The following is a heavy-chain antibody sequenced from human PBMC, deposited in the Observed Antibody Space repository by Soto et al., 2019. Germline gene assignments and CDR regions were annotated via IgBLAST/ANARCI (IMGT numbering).Heavy chain of an antibody. CDR3: ARGGYGSGSYWDYYYYGMDV. D-gene: IGHD3-10*01. CDR2: ISSSSSYI. Sequence: GSLRLSCAASGFTFSSYSMNWVRQAPGKGLEWVSSISSSSSYIYYADSVKGRFTISRDNAKNSLYLQMNSLRAEDTAVYYCARGGYGSGSYWDYYYYGMDVWGQGTTVTVSS. V-gene: IGHV3-21*01. CDR1: GFTFSSYS. J-gene: IGHJ6*02.